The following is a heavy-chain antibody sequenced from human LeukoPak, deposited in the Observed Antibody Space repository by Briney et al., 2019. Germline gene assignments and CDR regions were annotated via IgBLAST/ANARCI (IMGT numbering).Heavy chain of an antibody. Sequence: ASVTVSFTVSGYILTELSIHWVRQVHGKGLGWVGGFDPDDDETIYAQEFQGRVTITEDTSIDTAYMELSNLRSEDPAVYYCATLAPHYDNSGNDFDYWGQGTLVTVSS. J-gene: IGHJ4*02. CDR3: ATLAPHYDNSGNDFDY. CDR1: GYILTELS. V-gene: IGHV1-24*01. CDR2: FDPDDDET. D-gene: IGHD3-10*01.